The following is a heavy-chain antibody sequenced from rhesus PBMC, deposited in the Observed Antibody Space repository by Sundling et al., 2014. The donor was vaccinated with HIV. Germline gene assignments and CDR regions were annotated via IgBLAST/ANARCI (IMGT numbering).Heavy chain of an antibody. CDR2: IYGRSINT. Sequence: QVQLQESGPGLVKPSETLSLTCAVSGYSISSGYGWTWIRQPPGKGLEWIGYIYGRSINTNYNPSLKSRVTVSKDTSKNQFSLNLSSVTAADTALYYCARSNPLYLDFDVWGPGVLVTVSS. J-gene: IGHJ5-1*01. CDR1: GYSISSGYG. CDR3: ARSNPLYLDFDV. D-gene: IGHD3-3*01. V-gene: IGHV4-127*01.